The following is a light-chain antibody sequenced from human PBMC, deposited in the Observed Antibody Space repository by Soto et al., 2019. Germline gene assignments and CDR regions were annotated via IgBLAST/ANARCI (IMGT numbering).Light chain of an antibody. J-gene: IGKJ2*01. Sequence: EIVMTQSPATLSVSPGERATLSCRASQSVSSNLAWYQQKPGQAPRLLIYGASTRATGIPARFSGSGSGTEFTLTISSLQSEDFAVHYCQQYNNWPPGDTFGQGTKLEIK. V-gene: IGKV3-15*01. CDR1: QSVSSN. CDR2: GAS. CDR3: QQYNNWPPGDT.